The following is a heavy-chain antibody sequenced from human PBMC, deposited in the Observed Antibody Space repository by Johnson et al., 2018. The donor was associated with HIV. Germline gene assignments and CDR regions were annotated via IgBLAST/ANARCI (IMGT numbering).Heavy chain of an antibody. J-gene: IGHJ3*02. D-gene: IGHD3-10*01. CDR2: LNWNGGSI. Sequence: VQLVESGGGLVQPGGSLRLSCAASGFTFSHYDMHWVRQVTGKGLEWVSGLNWNGGSIGYADCVKGRFTISRDNANNSLYLQMNSLRAEDTALYYCARSDGWGAFDIWGQGTMVTVSS. CDR1: GFTFSHYD. V-gene: IGHV3-20*04. CDR3: ARSDGWGAFDI.